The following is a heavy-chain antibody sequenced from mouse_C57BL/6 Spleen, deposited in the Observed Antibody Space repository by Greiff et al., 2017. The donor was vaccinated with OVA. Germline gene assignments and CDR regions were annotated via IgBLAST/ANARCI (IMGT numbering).Heavy chain of an antibody. J-gene: IGHJ2*01. CDR3: ARLTTVVAGDYFDY. CDR2: ISGGGGNT. D-gene: IGHD1-1*01. V-gene: IGHV5-9*01. CDR1: GFTFSSYT. Sequence: DVMLVESGGGLVKPGGSLKLSCAASGFTFSSYTMSWVRQTPEKRLEWVATISGGGGNTYYPDSVKGRFTISRDNAKNTLYLQMSSLRSEDTALYYCARLTTVVAGDYFDYWGQGTTLTVSS.